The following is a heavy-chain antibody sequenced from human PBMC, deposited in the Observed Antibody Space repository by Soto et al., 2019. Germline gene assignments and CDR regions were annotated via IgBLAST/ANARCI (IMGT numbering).Heavy chain of an antibody. CDR1: GFTCSSDE. D-gene: IGHD2-15*01. CDR2: ISSSGSTI. J-gene: IGHJ6*02. CDR3: ARLYCSGGSCHYYYYYGMDV. Sequence: GESLKISCSSSGFTCSSDEMNLVLQAPGKGLEWVSYISSSGSTIYYADSVKGRFTISRDNAKNSLYLQMNSLRAEDTAVYYCARLYCSGGSCHYYYYYGMDVWGQGTTVTVSS. V-gene: IGHV3-48*03.